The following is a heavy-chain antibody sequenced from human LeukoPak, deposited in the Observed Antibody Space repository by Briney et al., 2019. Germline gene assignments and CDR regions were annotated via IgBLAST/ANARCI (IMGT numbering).Heavy chain of an antibody. CDR2: ISSSSSTI. CDR1: GFTFSSYS. J-gene: IGHJ5*02. D-gene: IGHD3-22*01. CDR3: ARAPVYDSSGYYYHGNWFDP. Sequence: GGSLRLSCAASGFTFSSYSMNWVRQAPGKGLEWVSYISSSSSTIYYADSVKGRFTISRDNAKNSLYLQMNSLRAEDTAVYYCARAPVYDSSGYYYHGNWFDPWGQGTLVTVSS. V-gene: IGHV3-48*04.